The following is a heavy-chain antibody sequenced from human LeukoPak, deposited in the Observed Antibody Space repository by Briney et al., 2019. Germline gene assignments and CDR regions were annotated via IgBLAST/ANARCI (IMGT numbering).Heavy chain of an antibody. V-gene: IGHV4-34*01. CDR3: ARVRGSSSV. CDR1: GGSFSGYY. CDR2: INHSGST. Sequence: SETLSLTCAVYGGSFSGYYWSWIRQPPGKGLEWVGEINHSGSTNYNPSLKSRVTISVDTSKNQFPLKLSSVTAADTAVYYCARVRGSSSVWDQGTLVTVSS. J-gene: IGHJ4*02. D-gene: IGHD6-6*01.